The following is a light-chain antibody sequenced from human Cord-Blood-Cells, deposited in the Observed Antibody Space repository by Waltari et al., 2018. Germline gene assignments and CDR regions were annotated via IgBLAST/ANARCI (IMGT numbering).Light chain of an antibody. CDR2: DVS. CDR3: SSYTSSSTPYV. V-gene: IGLV2-14*01. J-gene: IGLJ1*01. Sequence: QSALTQPASVSGSPGQSITISCTGTSSDVGGYNYVSLYQQHPGKAPKLMIYDVSNRPSGVSNRVSGSKSGNTASLTISGLQAEDEADYYCSSYTSSSTPYVFGTGTKVTVL. CDR1: SSDVGGYNY.